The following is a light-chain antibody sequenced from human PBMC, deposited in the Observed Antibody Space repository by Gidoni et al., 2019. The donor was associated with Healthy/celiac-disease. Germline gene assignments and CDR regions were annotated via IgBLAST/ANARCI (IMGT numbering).Light chain of an antibody. CDR3: QQSYSTPRLT. CDR1: QSISSY. Sequence: DIQMTQSPSSRSASVGDRVTITCRASQSISSYLHWYQQKPGKAPKLLIYAASSLQSGVPSRFSGSGSGTDFTLTISSLQPEDFATYYCQQSYSTPRLTFGGXTKVEIK. CDR2: AAS. V-gene: IGKV1-39*01. J-gene: IGKJ4*01.